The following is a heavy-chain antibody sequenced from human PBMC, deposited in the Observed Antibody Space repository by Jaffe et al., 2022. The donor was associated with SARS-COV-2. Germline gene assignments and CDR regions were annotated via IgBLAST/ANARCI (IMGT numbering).Heavy chain of an antibody. CDR2: IYYSGST. CDR3: ARDAKRGAGSGSYYSGPLISRYYGMDV. CDR1: GGSISSGGYY. Sequence: QVQLQESGPGLVKPSQTLSLTCTVSGGSISSGGYYWSWIRQHPGKGLEWIGYIYYSGSTYYNPSLKSRVTISVDTSKNQFSLKLSSVTAADTAVYYCARDAKRGAGSGSYYSGPLISRYYGMDVWGQGTTVTVSS. J-gene: IGHJ6*02. D-gene: IGHD3-10*01. V-gene: IGHV4-31*03.